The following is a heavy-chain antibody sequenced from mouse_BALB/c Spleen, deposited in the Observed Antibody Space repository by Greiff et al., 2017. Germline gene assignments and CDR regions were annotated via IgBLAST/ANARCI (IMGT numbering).Heavy chain of an antibody. CDR3: ATPNWALAY. D-gene: IGHD4-1*01. J-gene: IGHJ3*01. CDR2: INPSSGYT. V-gene: IGHV1-4*02. Sequence: QVQLKESAAELARPGASVKMSCKASGYTFTSYTMHWVKQRPGQGLEWIGYINPSSGYTEYNQKFKDKTTLTADKSSSTAYMQLSSLTSEDSAVYYCATPNWALAYWGQGTLVTVSA. CDR1: GYTFTSYT.